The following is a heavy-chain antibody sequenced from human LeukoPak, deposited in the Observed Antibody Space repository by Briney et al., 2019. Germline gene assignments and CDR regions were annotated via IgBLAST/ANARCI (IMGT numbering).Heavy chain of an antibody. CDR1: GFTFSSYW. CDR2: IKQDGSEK. Sequence: GGSLRLSCTASGFTFSSYWMSWVRQAPGKGLEWVANIKQDGSEKYYVDSVKGRFTISRDNAKNSLYLHMNSLRAEDTAVYYCAKESNNLYYFDYWGQGTLVTVSS. V-gene: IGHV3-7*03. J-gene: IGHJ4*02. CDR3: AKESNNLYYFDY. D-gene: IGHD2-15*01.